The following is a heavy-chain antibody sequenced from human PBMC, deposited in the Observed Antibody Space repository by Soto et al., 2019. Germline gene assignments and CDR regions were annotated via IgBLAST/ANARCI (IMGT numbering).Heavy chain of an antibody. CDR3: AKDAMTTVTTDYYYYMDV. D-gene: IGHD4-17*01. CDR2: ISWNSGSI. CDR1: GFTFDDYA. J-gene: IGHJ6*03. V-gene: IGHV3-9*01. Sequence: EVQLVESGGGLVQPGRSLRLSCAASGFTFDDYAMHWVRQAPGKGLEWVSGISWNSGSIGYVDSVKGRFTISRDNAKNSLYLQMNSLRAEDTALYYCAKDAMTTVTTDYYYYMDVWGKGTTVTVSS.